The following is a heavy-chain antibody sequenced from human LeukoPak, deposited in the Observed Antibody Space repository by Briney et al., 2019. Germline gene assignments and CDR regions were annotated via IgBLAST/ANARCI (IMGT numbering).Heavy chain of an antibody. CDR3: ARDPYSRTWSCGMDV. D-gene: IGHD6-13*01. Sequence: PGGSLRLSCAASGFTFSSYWMSWVRQAPGKGLEWVGNIKQDGSEEVYVDSVKGRFTISRDNAKGLLFLQLNTLRAEDTAVYYCARDPYSRTWSCGMDVWGQGTTVTVSS. J-gene: IGHJ6*02. V-gene: IGHV3-7*05. CDR1: GFTFSSYW. CDR2: IKQDGSEE.